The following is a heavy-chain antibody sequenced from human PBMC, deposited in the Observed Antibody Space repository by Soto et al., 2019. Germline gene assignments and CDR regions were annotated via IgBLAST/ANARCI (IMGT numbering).Heavy chain of an antibody. V-gene: IGHV3-23*01. CDR3: AKDLAGGVVPAAGFDY. CDR1: GFTFSSYA. J-gene: IGHJ4*02. D-gene: IGHD2-2*01. CDR2: ISGSGGST. Sequence: EVQLLESGGGLVQPGGSLRLSCAASGFTFSSYAMSWVRQAPGKGLEWVSAISGSGGSTYYADSVKGRFTISRDNSKNTLDQRMNSLRAEDTAVYYCAKDLAGGVVPAAGFDYWGQGTLVTVSS.